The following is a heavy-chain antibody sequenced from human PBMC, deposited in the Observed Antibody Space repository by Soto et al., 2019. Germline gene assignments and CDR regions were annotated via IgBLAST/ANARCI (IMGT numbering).Heavy chain of an antibody. J-gene: IGHJ4*02. CDR2: ISYDGGNK. CDR3: ARAAVGYSSSWYDY. V-gene: IGHV3-30-3*01. CDR1: GFTFSSYA. Sequence: GGSLRLSCAASGFTFSSYAMHWVRQAPGKGLEWVAVISYDGGNKYYADSVKGRFTISRDNSKNTLYLQMNSLRAEDTAVYYCARAAVGYSSSWYDYWGQGTLVTVSS. D-gene: IGHD6-13*01.